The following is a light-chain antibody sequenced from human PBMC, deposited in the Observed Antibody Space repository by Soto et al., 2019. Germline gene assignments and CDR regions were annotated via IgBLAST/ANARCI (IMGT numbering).Light chain of an antibody. J-gene: IGKJ1*01. V-gene: IGKV3-15*01. CDR2: GAS. Sequence: EIVMTQSPVTLSASPGERATPSCRASQSVRSNLAWYQQKPGQAPRLLIYGASTRATGIPARFSGSGSGTEFTLTISSLQSEDFAVYYCQQYNNWPPWTFGQGTKVDNK. CDR3: QQYNNWPPWT. CDR1: QSVRSN.